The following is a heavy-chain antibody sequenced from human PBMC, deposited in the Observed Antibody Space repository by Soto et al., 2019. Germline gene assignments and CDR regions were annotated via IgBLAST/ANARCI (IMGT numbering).Heavy chain of an antibody. V-gene: IGHV3-11*01. CDR3: ARRGSTVTFTY. Sequence: QVQLVESGGGLVKPGGSLRLSCAASGFTFSDYYMTWIRQAPGKGLEWISYISNAGGATSYADSVKGRFTISRDNAKNSLLLQMNNLRAEDTAVYYCARRGSTVTFTYWGQGTLVTVSS. CDR2: ISNAGGAT. D-gene: IGHD4-17*01. CDR1: GFTFSDYY. J-gene: IGHJ4*02.